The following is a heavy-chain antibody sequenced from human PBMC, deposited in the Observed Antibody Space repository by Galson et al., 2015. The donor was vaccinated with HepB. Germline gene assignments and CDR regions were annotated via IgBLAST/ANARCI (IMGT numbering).Heavy chain of an antibody. CDR1: GYTFSSYH. D-gene: IGHD6-6*01. J-gene: IGHJ4*02. V-gene: IGHV1-46*01. Sequence: SVKVSCKASGYTFSSYHIHWVRQAPGQGLEWMGIINPGGGSTSYAQKFQGRVTMTRDTSTSTVYMELSSLRSEDTAVYYCARGPYSSFYYFDYWGQGTLVTVSS. CDR3: ARGPYSSFYYFDY. CDR2: INPGGGST.